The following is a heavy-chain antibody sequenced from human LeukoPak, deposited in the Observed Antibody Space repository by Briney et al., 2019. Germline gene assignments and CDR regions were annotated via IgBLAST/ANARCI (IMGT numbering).Heavy chain of an antibody. Sequence: SETLSLTCAVYGGSFSGYYWSWIRQPPRKGLEWIGEINHSGSTNYNPPLKSRVTISVDTSKNQFSLKLCSVTAADTAVYYCARPVPNDYWGQGTLVTVSS. D-gene: IGHD4-17*01. CDR3: ARPVPNDY. V-gene: IGHV4-34*01. J-gene: IGHJ4*02. CDR1: GGSFSGYY. CDR2: INHSGST.